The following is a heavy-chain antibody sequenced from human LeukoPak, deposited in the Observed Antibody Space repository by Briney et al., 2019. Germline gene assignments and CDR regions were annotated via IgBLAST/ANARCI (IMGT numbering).Heavy chain of an antibody. D-gene: IGHD5-18*01. CDR3: ARFRTAMQLWKGYYFDY. J-gene: IGHJ4*02. Sequence: PGGSLRLSCAASGFIFSTYGMHWVRQAPGKGLEWVAFIRNDGRNKRYADSVKGRFTISRDNSKNTLYLQMNTLRAEDTAVYYCARFRTAMQLWKGYYFDYWGQGTLVTVSS. CDR1: GFIFSTYG. V-gene: IGHV3-30*02. CDR2: IRNDGRNK.